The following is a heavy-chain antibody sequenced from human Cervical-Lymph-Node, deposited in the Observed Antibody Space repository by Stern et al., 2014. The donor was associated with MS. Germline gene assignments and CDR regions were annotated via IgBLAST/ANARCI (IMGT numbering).Heavy chain of an antibody. J-gene: IGHJ2*01. CDR2: ISTYNGET. Sequence: VQLVESGGEAREPGASGKVSCKASGHTFTSHGISWVRQAPGQGLEWMGWISTYNGETNYAQKLQGRVTMTRDTSPSTAYMELRSLRSDDTAVYYCARGSEDGDYVSAYRYFDLWGRGTLVTVSS. V-gene: IGHV1-18*01. CDR1: GHTFTSHG. D-gene: IGHD4-17*01. CDR3: ARGSEDGDYVSAYRYFDL.